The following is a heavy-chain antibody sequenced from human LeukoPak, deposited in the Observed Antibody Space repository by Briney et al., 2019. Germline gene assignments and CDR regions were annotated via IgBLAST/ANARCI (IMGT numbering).Heavy chain of an antibody. Sequence: ASVKVSCKASGGTFSSYATSWVRQAPGQGLEWMGGIIPIFGTANYAQKFQARVTITTDESTSTAYMELSSLRSEDTAVYYCASGVVVTAIPRKNGGYYYMDVWGKGTTVTVSS. V-gene: IGHV1-69*05. CDR2: IIPIFGTA. CDR1: GGTFSSYA. D-gene: IGHD2-21*02. J-gene: IGHJ6*03. CDR3: ASGVVVTAIPRKNGGYYYMDV.